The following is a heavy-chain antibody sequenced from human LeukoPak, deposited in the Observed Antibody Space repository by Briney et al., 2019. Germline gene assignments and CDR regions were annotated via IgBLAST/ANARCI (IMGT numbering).Heavy chain of an antibody. J-gene: IGHJ4*02. Sequence: PSETLSLTCTVSGGSISSSSYYWGWLRQPPGKGLEWIGSIYYSGSTYYNPSLKSRVTISVDTSKNQFSLKLSSVTAADTAVYYCARVTRGDGSGKYWGQGTLVTVSS. D-gene: IGHD3-10*01. V-gene: IGHV4-39*07. CDR1: GGSISSSSYY. CDR3: ARVTRGDGSGKY. CDR2: IYYSGST.